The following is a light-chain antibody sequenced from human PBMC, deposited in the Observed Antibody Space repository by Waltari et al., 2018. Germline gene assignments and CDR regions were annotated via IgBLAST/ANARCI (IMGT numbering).Light chain of an antibody. CDR3: AAWDDSLNGWV. CDR2: SNY. Sequence: TPGQRVTISCSGSSPNIGTNTVTWYQQLPATAPKLLIYSNYQPPSGVPERYSGSKSGTSASLAISGLQSEDEADYYCAAWDDSLNGWVFGGGTKLTVL. V-gene: IGLV1-44*01. J-gene: IGLJ3*02. CDR1: SPNIGTNT.